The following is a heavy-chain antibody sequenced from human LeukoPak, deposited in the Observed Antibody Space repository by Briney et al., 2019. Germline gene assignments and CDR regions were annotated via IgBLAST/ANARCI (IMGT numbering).Heavy chain of an antibody. Sequence: GASVKVSCKASGYTFTSYYMYWVRQAPGQGLEWMGIINPSGGSTSYAQKFQGRVTMTRDMSTSTVYMELSSLRSEDTAVYYCARDHGLWFVLYYMDVWGKGTTVTVSS. CDR1: GYTFTSYY. J-gene: IGHJ6*03. V-gene: IGHV1-46*01. CDR3: ARDHGLWFVLYYMDV. CDR2: INPSGGST. D-gene: IGHD3-10*01.